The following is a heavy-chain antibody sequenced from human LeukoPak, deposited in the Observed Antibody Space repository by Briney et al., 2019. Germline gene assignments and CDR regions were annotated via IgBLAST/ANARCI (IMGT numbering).Heavy chain of an antibody. V-gene: IGHV4-59*01. Sequence: PSETLSLTCTVSGGSISSYYWSWIRQPPGKGLEWIGYIYYSGSTTYNPSLKSRVTISVDTSKNQFSLRLSSVTAADTAVYYCARDSPAMGKNWFDPWGQGTLVTVSS. CDR3: ARDSPAMGKNWFDP. CDR1: GGSISSYY. D-gene: IGHD2-2*01. CDR2: IYYSGST. J-gene: IGHJ5*02.